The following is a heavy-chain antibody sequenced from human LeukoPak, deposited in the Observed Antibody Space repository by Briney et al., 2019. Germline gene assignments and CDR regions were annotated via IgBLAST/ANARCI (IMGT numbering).Heavy chain of an antibody. V-gene: IGHV1-69*05. CDR2: IIPIFGTA. CDR1: GGTFSSYA. Sequence: SVKVSCKASGGTFSSYAISWVRQAPGQGLEWMGGIIPIFGTANYARKFQGRVTITTDESTSTAYMELSSLRSEDTAVYYCASQYYDFWSGYLDPWGQGTLVTVSS. J-gene: IGHJ5*02. D-gene: IGHD3-3*01. CDR3: ASQYYDFWSGYLDP.